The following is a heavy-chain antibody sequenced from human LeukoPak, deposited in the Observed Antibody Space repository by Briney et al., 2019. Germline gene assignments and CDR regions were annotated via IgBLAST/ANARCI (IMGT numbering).Heavy chain of an antibody. D-gene: IGHD3-22*01. V-gene: IGHV1-8*03. CDR3: AILWYYYDSSGYYQAEYFQH. CDR2: MNPNSGNT. J-gene: IGHJ1*01. Sequence: GASVKVSCKASGYTFTSYDINWVRQATGQGLEWMGWMNPNSGNTGYAQKFRGRVTITRNTSISTAYMELSSLRSEDTAVYYCAILWYYYDSSGYYQAEYFQHWGQGTLVTVSS. CDR1: GYTFTSYD.